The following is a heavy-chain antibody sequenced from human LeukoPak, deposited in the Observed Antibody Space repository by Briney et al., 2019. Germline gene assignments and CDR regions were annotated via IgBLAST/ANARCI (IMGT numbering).Heavy chain of an antibody. D-gene: IGHD3-10*01. CDR3: ANLRGSGYPPPWYFDY. V-gene: IGHV3-23*01. CDR1: GFIFSNHA. J-gene: IGHJ4*02. CDR2: ISGSGGST. Sequence: GGSLRLSCAGSGFIFSNHAMSWVRQAPGKGLEWVSDISGSGGSTYYADSVKGRFTISRDNSKNTLYLQMNSLRADDTAVYYCANLRGSGYPPPWYFDYWGQGTLVTVSS.